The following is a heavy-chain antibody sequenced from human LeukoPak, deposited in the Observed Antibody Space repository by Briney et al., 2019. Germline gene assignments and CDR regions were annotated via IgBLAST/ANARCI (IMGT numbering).Heavy chain of an antibody. CDR3: ARGEPVS. Sequence: GWSVRLSCAASGFTVSTNYMTWVRQAPGKGLEWVSVLYGDGSKYYADSVKGRFTISRDNSKNTLYLQMNSLRVEDTAMYYCARGEPVSWGQGTLVTVSP. CDR1: GFTVSTNY. CDR2: LYGDGSK. V-gene: IGHV3-53*01. J-gene: IGHJ5*02.